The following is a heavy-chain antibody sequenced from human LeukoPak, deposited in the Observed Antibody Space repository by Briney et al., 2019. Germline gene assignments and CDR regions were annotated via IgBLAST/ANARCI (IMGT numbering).Heavy chain of an antibody. D-gene: IGHD2-21*02. J-gene: IGHJ4*02. CDR1: GFTFSSYS. Sequence: PGGSLRLSCAASGFTFSSYSMNWVRQAPGKGLEWVSSISSDTSYIYYADSVKGRFTISRDNAKNSLYLQMNSLRAEDTAVYYCARAVVTFLDYWGQGTLVTVSS. CDR3: ARAVVTFLDY. V-gene: IGHV3-21*04. CDR2: ISSDTSYI.